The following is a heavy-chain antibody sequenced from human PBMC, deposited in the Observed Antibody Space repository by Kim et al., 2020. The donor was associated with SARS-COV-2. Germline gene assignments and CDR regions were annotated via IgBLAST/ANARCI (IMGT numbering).Heavy chain of an antibody. J-gene: IGHJ5*02. CDR2: IYYSGST. D-gene: IGHD6-19*01. V-gene: IGHV4-31*03. CDR1: GGSISSGGYY. CDR3: AGDFLQYSSGWSSPFDP. Sequence: SETLSLTCTVSGGSISSGGYYWSWIRQHPGKGLEWIGYIYYSGSTYYNPSLKSRVTISVDTSKNQFSLKLSSVTAADTAVYYCAGDFLQYSSGWSSPFDPWGQGTLVTVSS.